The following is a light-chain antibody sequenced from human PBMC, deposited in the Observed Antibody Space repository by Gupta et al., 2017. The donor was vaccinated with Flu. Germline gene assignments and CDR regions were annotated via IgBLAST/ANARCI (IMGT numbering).Light chain of an antibody. V-gene: IGKV3-20*01. J-gene: IGKJ3*01. CDR3: QQYGSSRFT. Sequence: QSPGTLSLSPGERATLSCRASQSISSTYLSWYQQKPGQAPRLLIFGASNRATAVPDRFSGSGSGTDFTLTISRLEPEDFAVYYCQQYGSSRFTFGPGTTVDIK. CDR1: QSISSTY. CDR2: GAS.